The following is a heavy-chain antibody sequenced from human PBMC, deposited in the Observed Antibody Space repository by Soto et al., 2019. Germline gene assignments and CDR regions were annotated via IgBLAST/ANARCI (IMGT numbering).Heavy chain of an antibody. CDR2: IKNKAHSYST. V-gene: IGHV3-72*01. J-gene: IGHJ4*02. D-gene: IGHD1-26*01. CDR3: ARIRLVGATNRDRYFDY. CDR1: GFTFSEHY. Sequence: EVQLVESGGGLVQPGGSLRLSCAASGFTFSEHYMDWVRQAPGKGLEWIGRIKNKAHSYSTEYAASVQGRFTISRDDSKNSLYLQMNSLKTEDTAVYYCARIRLVGATNRDRYFDYWGQGTLVTVSS.